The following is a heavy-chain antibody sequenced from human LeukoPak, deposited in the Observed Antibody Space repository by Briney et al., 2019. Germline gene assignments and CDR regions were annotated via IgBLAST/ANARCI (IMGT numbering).Heavy chain of an antibody. V-gene: IGHV3-23*01. D-gene: IGHD4-23*01. Sequence: PGGSLRLSCAASGFTFSTYAMHWVRQAPGKGLEWVSAISGSGGSTYYADSVKGRFTISRDNSKNTLYLQMNSLRAEDTAVYYCAKAVGMTTVVDWGQGTLVTVSS. J-gene: IGHJ4*02. CDR3: AKAVGMTTVVD. CDR1: GFTFSTYA. CDR2: ISGSGGST.